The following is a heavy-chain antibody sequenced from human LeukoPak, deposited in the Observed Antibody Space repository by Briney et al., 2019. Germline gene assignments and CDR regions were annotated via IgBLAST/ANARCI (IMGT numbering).Heavy chain of an antibody. Sequence: GSLRLSCAVSGLIVSSDYMSWIRQPPGKGLEWIGEINHSGSTNYNPSLKSRVTISVDTSKNQFSLKLSSVTAADTAVYYCARTTWFQKLNDYWGQGTLVTVSS. J-gene: IGHJ4*02. D-gene: IGHD3-10*01. CDR2: INHSGST. CDR1: GLIVSSDY. CDR3: ARTTWFQKLNDY. V-gene: IGHV4-34*01.